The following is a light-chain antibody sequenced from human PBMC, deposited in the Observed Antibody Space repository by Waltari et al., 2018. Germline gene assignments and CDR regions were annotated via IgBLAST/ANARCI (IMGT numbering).Light chain of an antibody. Sequence: YELTQPPSVSVSPGQTAKITCSGEALPKQYAYWYKQTPGQAPVVGMSKDNEMPSGIPERFSGSTSGTMVTLTITGVQAEDEADYYCQSADSSGTYWVFGGGTKLTVL. CDR3: QSADSSGTYWV. J-gene: IGLJ3*02. CDR1: ALPKQY. CDR2: KDN. V-gene: IGLV3-25*03.